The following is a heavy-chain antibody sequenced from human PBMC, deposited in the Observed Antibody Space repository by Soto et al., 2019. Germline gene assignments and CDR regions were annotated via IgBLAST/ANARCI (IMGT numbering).Heavy chain of an antibody. CDR2: IYSGGST. D-gene: IGHD6-13*01. Sequence: PGGSLRLSGAASGLTVSSYYMNWVRQAPGKGLEWVSVIYSGGSTYYADSVKGRFTISRDNSKNTLYLQMNSLRAEDTAVYYCARGAAYYYYYMDVWGKGTTVTVSS. V-gene: IGHV3-66*01. CDR1: GLTVSSYY. J-gene: IGHJ6*03. CDR3: ARGAAYYYYYMDV.